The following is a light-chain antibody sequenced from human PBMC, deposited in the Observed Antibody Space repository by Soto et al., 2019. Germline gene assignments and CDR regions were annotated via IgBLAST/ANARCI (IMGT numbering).Light chain of an antibody. J-gene: IGKJ1*01. CDR2: GAS. CDR1: QSITSSY. Sequence: EIVLTQSPGTLSLSPGERATLSCSASQSITSSYLAWYQQKPGQAPRLLIYGASSRAIGIPDRFSGSGSGTDFTLTITRLEPEDFAVYYCQRFGTSPPWTFGQGTKVDIK. V-gene: IGKV3-20*01. CDR3: QRFGTSPPWT.